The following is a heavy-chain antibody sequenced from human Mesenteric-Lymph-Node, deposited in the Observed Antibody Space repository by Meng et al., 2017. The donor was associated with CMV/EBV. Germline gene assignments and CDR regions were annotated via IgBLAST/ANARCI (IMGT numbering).Heavy chain of an antibody. V-gene: IGHV3-7*01. CDR3: ARGRARTMVRASHMDV. CDR2: IKQDGSEK. D-gene: IGHD3-10*01. CDR1: GFTFSNYG. J-gene: IGHJ6*02. Sequence: GESLKISCAASGFTFSNYGMSWVRQAPGKGLEWVVNIKQDGSEKNYVDSVKGRFTISRDNAKNSLYLQMNSLRGEDTAVYYCARGRARTMVRASHMDVWGQGTTVTVSS.